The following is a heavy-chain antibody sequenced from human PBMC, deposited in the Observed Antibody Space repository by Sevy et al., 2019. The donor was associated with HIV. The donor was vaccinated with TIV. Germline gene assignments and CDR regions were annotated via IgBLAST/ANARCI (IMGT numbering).Heavy chain of an antibody. V-gene: IGHV1-2*02. CDR3: ARVLRAAAGTRGAFDI. J-gene: IGHJ3*02. D-gene: IGHD6-13*01. CDR1: GYTFTGYY. CDR2: INPNSGGT. Sequence: ASVKVSSKASGYTFTGYYMHWVRQAPGQGLEWMGWINPNSGGTNYAQKFQGRVTMTRDTSISTAYMELSRLRSDDTAVYYCARVLRAAAGTRGAFDIWGQGTMVTVSS.